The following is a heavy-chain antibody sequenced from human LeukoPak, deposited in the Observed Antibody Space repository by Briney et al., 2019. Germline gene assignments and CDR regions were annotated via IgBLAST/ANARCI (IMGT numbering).Heavy chain of an antibody. V-gene: IGHV3-20*04. CDR3: ARLRWSVRYYYDGMDV. Sequence: GGSLRLSCAASGFRFDDYGMSWVRHVPGKGLEWVSGTNWDGASTGYADSVKGRFTISRDNAKNSLSLQMDSLRAEDTAVYYCARLRWSVRYYYDGMDVWGQGTTVTVSS. J-gene: IGHJ6*02. CDR1: GFRFDDYG. D-gene: IGHD5-24*01. CDR2: TNWDGAST.